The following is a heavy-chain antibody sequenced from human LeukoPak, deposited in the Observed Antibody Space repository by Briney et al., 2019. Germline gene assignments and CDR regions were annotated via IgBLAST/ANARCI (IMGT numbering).Heavy chain of an antibody. CDR1: GGSISSSGYY. J-gene: IGHJ4*02. D-gene: IGHD6-6*01. Sequence: SETLSLTCTVSGGSISSSGYYWGWIRQPPGKGLEWIGSVYYSGSTFDNPSLKSRVTISLDTSKNQLSLKLSSVTAADTAVYYCARCIAAPVYYFDYWGQGTLVTVSS. CDR2: VYYSGST. V-gene: IGHV4-39*01. CDR3: ARCIAAPVYYFDY.